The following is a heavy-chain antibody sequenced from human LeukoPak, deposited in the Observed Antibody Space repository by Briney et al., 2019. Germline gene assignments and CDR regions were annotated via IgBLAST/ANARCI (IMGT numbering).Heavy chain of an antibody. V-gene: IGHV3-66*01. CDR1: EFSVGSNY. Sequence: GGSLRLSCAASEFSVGSNYMTWVRQAPGKGLEWVSLIYSGGSTYYADSVKGRFTISRDNSKNTLYLQMNSLRAEDTAVYYCARGNSYDSSGYPEYFQNWGQGTLVTVSS. D-gene: IGHD3-22*01. J-gene: IGHJ1*01. CDR3: ARGNSYDSSGYPEYFQN. CDR2: IYSGGST.